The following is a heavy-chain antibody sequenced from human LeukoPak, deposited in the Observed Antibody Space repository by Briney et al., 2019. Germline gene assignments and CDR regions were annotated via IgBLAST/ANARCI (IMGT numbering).Heavy chain of an antibody. CDR2: INHSGST. Sequence: SETLSLTCAVYGGSFSGYYWSWTRQPPGKGLEWIGEINHSGSTNYNPSLKSRVTISVDTSKNQFSLKLSSVTAADTAVYYCARESRGYSYGYVGWGQGTLVTVSS. J-gene: IGHJ4*02. V-gene: IGHV4-34*01. CDR3: ARESRGYSYGYVG. D-gene: IGHD5-18*01. CDR1: GGSFSGYY.